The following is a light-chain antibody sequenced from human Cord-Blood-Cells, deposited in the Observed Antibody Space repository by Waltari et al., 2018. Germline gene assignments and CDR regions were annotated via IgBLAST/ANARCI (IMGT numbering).Light chain of an antibody. J-gene: IGLJ2*01. Sequence: QSALTQPASVSGSPGQSITISCTGTSSDLGGYNYVSWYQQHPGKAPKLMIYDVSNRPSGVSNRFSGSKSGNTASLTISALQAEDEADYYCSSYTSSSTLVVFGGGTKLTVL. CDR3: SSYTSSSTLVV. V-gene: IGLV2-14*01. CDR2: DVS. CDR1: SSDLGGYNY.